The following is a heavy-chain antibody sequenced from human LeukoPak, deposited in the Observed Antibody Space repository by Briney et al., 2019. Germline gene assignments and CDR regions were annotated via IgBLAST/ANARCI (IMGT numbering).Heavy chain of an antibody. D-gene: IGHD3-22*01. V-gene: IGHV1-2*02. CDR2: INPNSGGT. J-gene: IGHJ3*02. CDR3: ARGREFYDSSDSDAFDI. Sequence: ASVKVSCKASGYTFTGYYMHWVRQAPGQGLEWMGWINPNSGGTNYAQKFQGRVTMTRDTSISTAYMELSRLRSDDTAVYYCARGREFYDSSDSDAFDIWGQGTMVTVSS. CDR1: GYTFTGYY.